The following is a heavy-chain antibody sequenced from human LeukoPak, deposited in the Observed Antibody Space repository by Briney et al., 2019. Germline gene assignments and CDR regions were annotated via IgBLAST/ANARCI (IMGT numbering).Heavy chain of an antibody. Sequence: PGGSLRLSCAASGFTFSDYYMSWIRQAPGKGLEWVSYISSSGSTLYYADSVKGRFTISRDNAKISLYLHMNSLRAEDTAVYYCARGERYYYDSSGYLNDYWGQGTLVTVSS. D-gene: IGHD3-22*01. V-gene: IGHV3-11*01. CDR1: GFTFSDYY. CDR3: ARGERYYYDSSGYLNDY. CDR2: ISSSGSTL. J-gene: IGHJ4*02.